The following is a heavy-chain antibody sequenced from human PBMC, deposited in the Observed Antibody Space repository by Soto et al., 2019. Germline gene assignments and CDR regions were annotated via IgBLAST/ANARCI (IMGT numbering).Heavy chain of an antibody. J-gene: IGHJ6*02. CDR1: GFTFSKYW. D-gene: IGHD3-16*01. CDR3: ASNYAYAEGYYWSGIDG. CDR2: VNSEGSTT. V-gene: IGHV3-74*01. Sequence: EVQLVESGGGLVQPGGSLRLSCAASGFTFSKYWMHWVRQAPGKGLVWVSRVNSEGSTTYYADSVKGRFTISRDNAQNTLHLQMNRLGAEDTAVYYCASNYAYAEGYYWSGIDGWGQGTTVTVSS.